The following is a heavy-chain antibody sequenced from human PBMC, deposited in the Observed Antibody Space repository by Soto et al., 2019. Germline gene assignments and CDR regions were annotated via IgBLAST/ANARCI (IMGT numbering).Heavy chain of an antibody. D-gene: IGHD3-10*01. J-gene: IGHJ6*02. CDR3: AKDGSATYYYGMDV. CDR1: GFIFSSYG. V-gene: IGHV3-30*18. CDR2: ISYDGSNK. Sequence: LRLSCAASGFIFSSYGMHWVRQAPGKGLEWMAVISYDGSNKYYVDSVKGRFTISRDNSKNTLYLQMNSLRDEDTAVYYCAKDGSATYYYGMDVWGQGTTVTVSS.